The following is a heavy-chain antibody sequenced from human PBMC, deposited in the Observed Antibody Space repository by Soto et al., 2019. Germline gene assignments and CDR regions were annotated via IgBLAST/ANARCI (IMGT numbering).Heavy chain of an antibody. CDR2: IWYDGSNK. Sequence: PGGSLRLSCAASGFTSSSYGMHWVRQAPGKGLEWVAVIWYDGSNKHYADSVKGRFTISRDNSKNTLYLQMNSLRAEDTAVYYCARAPGVYNWFDPWGQGTLVTVSS. CDR1: GFTSSSYG. V-gene: IGHV3-33*01. CDR3: ARAPGVYNWFDP. D-gene: IGHD2-8*01. J-gene: IGHJ5*02.